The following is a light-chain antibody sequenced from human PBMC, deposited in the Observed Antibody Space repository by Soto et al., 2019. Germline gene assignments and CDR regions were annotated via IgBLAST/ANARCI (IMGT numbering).Light chain of an antibody. CDR2: GAS. CDR3: QQYNYWPIT. J-gene: IGKJ5*01. Sequence: EVVITQSPATLSVSPAERVTLSSRSSQSVADNLAWFQQKPGQGPRLLIYGASTRATGIPARFSGSGSETDFTLTVSSLRSEDSAVYYCQQYNYWPITFGQGTRLEIK. CDR1: QSVADN. V-gene: IGKV3-15*01.